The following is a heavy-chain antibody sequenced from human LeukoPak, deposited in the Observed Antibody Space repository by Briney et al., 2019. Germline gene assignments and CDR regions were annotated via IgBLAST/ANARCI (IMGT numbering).Heavy chain of an antibody. CDR1: GFTFSNYW. Sequence: SGRSLRLSCAASGFTFSNYWMSWVRQAPGKGLEWVANIKDEGSATYYVDSVKGRFTISRDNAKNSLSLQMNSLRAEDTAVYYCAIGALWKTAVGTVYWGKGTLVTVS. CDR3: AIGALWKTAVGTVY. CDR2: IKDEGSAT. D-gene: IGHD4-17*01. V-gene: IGHV3-7*01. J-gene: IGHJ4*02.